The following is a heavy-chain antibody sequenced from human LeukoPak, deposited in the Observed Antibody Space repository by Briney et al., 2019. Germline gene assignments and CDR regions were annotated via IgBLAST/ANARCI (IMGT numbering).Heavy chain of an antibody. CDR1: GGSISSSSYY. D-gene: IGHD7-27*01. CDR2: IYYSGST. CDR3: ARTTGDDFDY. J-gene: IGHJ4*02. Sequence: SETLSLTCTVSGGSISSSSYYWGWIRQPPGKGLEWIGSIYYSGSTHYNPSLKSRVTITVDTSKNQFSLKLSSVTAADTAVYYCARTTGDDFDYWGQGTLVTVSS. V-gene: IGHV4-39*01.